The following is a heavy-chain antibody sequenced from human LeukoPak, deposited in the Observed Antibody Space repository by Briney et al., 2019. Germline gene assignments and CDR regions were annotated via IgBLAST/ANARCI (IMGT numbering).Heavy chain of an antibody. D-gene: IGHD1-26*01. Sequence: SVKVSCKASGGTFSSYAISWVRQAPGQGLEWMGGIIPIFGTANYAQKFQGRVTITTDESTSTAYMELSSLRSEDTAVYYCARESVGATLEHDYYYMDVWGKGTTVTVSS. CDR1: GGTFSSYA. CDR2: IIPIFGTA. V-gene: IGHV1-69*05. CDR3: ARESVGATLEHDYYYMDV. J-gene: IGHJ6*03.